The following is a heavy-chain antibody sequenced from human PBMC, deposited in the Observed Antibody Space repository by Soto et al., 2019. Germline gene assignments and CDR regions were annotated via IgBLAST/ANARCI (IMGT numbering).Heavy chain of an antibody. J-gene: IGHJ4*02. CDR2: IIGAGDDT. V-gene: IGHV3-23*01. CDR1: GFKFSNYA. CDR3: VKGSATSRPYYFDY. Sequence: GGSLRLSCAASGFKFSNYAMSWVRQAPGRGLEWVSAIIGAGDDTFHADSVKGRLTISRDNSKNTLFLQMNSLRDDDTALYYCVKGSATSRPYYFDYWGQGTLVTVS.